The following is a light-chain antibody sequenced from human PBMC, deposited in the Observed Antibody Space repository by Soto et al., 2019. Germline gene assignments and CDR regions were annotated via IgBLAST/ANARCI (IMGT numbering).Light chain of an antibody. J-gene: IGKJ4*01. CDR2: GTS. CDR3: EYYGTSIT. Sequence: EIFLTQSPGTLSLSRGEIVTLSCRASQSISNNHLAWYQQKPGQAPRLLIHGTSNRATGIPDRFSGSGSGTDFTLTFSRLEPEDFAVYYCEYYGTSITFGGGTKVDIK. CDR1: QSISNNH. V-gene: IGKV3-20*01.